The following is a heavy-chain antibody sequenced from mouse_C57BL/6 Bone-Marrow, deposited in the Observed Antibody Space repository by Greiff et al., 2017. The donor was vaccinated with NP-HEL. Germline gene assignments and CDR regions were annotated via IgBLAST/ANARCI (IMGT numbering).Heavy chain of an antibody. Sequence: VQLQQSGAELVKPGASVKLSCTASGFNIKDYYMHWVKQRTEQGLEWIGRIDPEDGETKYAPNFQGKATITADTSSNTAYLQLSSLTSEDTAVYYCARPYYYGSSHWYFDVWGTGTTVTVSS. CDR3: ARPYYYGSSHWYFDV. D-gene: IGHD1-1*01. CDR1: GFNIKDYY. J-gene: IGHJ1*03. CDR2: IDPEDGET. V-gene: IGHV14-2*01.